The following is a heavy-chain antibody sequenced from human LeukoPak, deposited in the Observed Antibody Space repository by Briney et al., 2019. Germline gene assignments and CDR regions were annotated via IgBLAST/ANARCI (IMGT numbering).Heavy chain of an antibody. CDR1: GFTFSTYG. D-gene: IGHD5-18*01. V-gene: IGHV3-30*18. Sequence: SGGSLRLSCAASGFTFSTYGMHWVRQAPGKGLEWVAVISYDGSNKYYADSVKGRFTISRDNSKSTLYLQMNSLRAEDTAVYYCAKEAYRYDYCDYWGQGTPVTVSS. J-gene: IGHJ4*02. CDR2: ISYDGSNK. CDR3: AKEAYRYDYCDY.